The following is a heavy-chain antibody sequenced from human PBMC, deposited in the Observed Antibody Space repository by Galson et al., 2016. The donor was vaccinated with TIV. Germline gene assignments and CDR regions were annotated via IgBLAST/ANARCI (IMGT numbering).Heavy chain of an antibody. CDR3: TTELGYCSGGYCYYFDY. Sequence: SLRLSCAASGFIFSNAWMCWVRQAPGKGLEWVGRIKSNFDGGTTDYAAPVKGRFTISRHDSKNTLFLQMNRLKTEDTAVYYCTTELGYCSGGYCYYFDYWGQGTLVTVSS. V-gene: IGHV3-15*01. J-gene: IGHJ4*02. D-gene: IGHD2-15*01. CDR2: IKSNFDGGTT. CDR1: GFIFSNAW.